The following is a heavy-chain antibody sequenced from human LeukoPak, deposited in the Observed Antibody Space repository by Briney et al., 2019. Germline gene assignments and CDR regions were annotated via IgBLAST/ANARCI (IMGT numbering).Heavy chain of an antibody. CDR3: AKDTYLTRDAFDI. CDR1: GFTVSGNY. V-gene: IGHV3-53*01. CDR2: IYSGGST. Sequence: GGSLRLSCAASGFTVSGNYMTWVRQAPGKGLEWVSLIYSGGSTYYADSVKGRFTISRDNSKNTLYLQMNSLRAEDTAVYYCAKDTYLTRDAFDIWGQGTMVTVSS. D-gene: IGHD3-9*01. J-gene: IGHJ3*02.